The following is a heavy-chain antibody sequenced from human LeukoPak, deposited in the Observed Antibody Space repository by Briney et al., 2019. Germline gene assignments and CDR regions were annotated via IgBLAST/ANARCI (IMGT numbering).Heavy chain of an antibody. CDR3: ARDGLIAVAVFDY. J-gene: IGHJ4*02. CDR2: ISSSSSYI. V-gene: IGHV3-21*01. D-gene: IGHD6-19*01. Sequence: GGSLRLSCAASGFTFSSYSMNWVRQAPGKGLEWVSSISSSSSYIYYADSVKGRFTISRDNAKNSLYLQMNSLRAEDTAVYYCARDGLIAVAVFDYWGQGTLVTVSS. CDR1: GFTFSSYS.